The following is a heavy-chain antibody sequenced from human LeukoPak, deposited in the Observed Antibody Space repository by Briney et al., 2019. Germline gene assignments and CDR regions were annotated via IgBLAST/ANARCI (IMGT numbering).Heavy chain of an antibody. J-gene: IGHJ6*03. CDR3: ARGAGYDFWSGTRPLYYMDV. CDR1: GGSISSYY. V-gene: IGHV4-59*12. CDR2: IYHSGST. Sequence: PSETLSLTCTVSGGSISSYYWSWIRQPPGKGLEWIGYIYHSGSTYYNPSLKSRVTISVDRSKNQFSLKLSSVTAADTAVYYCARGAGYDFWSGTRPLYYMDVWGKGTTVTVSS. D-gene: IGHD3-3*01.